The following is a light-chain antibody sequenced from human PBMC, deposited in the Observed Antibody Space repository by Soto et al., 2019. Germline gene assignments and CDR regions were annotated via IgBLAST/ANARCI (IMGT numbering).Light chain of an antibody. CDR1: QGISNY. Sequence: VIWMTQSPSLLSASTGDRVTISCRMSQGISNYLAWYQQKPGKAPELLIYAASTLQSGVPSRFSGSGSGTDFTLTISCLQSEDFATYYCQQYYGFPRTFGQGTKV. CDR3: QQYYGFPRT. CDR2: AAS. V-gene: IGKV1D-8*03. J-gene: IGKJ1*01.